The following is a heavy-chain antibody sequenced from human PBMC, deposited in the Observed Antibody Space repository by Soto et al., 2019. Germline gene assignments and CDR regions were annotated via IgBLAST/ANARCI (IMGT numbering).Heavy chain of an antibody. CDR3: VKDRRTEAYGMEV. CDR2: ISYDGSNK. J-gene: IGHJ6*02. CDR1: GFTFSSYT. V-gene: IGHV3-30-3*01. D-gene: IGHD2-2*01. Sequence: GGSLRLSCAASGFTFSSYTMHWVRQAPGKGLEWVAVISYDGSNKFYADSVKGRFTISRDSSKNTLFLQMNSLRVEDTAVFYCVKDRRTEAYGMEVWGQGTTVTVSS.